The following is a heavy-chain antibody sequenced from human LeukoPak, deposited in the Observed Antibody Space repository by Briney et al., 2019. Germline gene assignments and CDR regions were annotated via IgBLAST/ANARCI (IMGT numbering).Heavy chain of an antibody. D-gene: IGHD2-2*01. J-gene: IGHJ4*02. CDR2: ISGSGGST. CDR1: GFTFSSYA. CDR3: AKDRDIVVVPAADY. Sequence: GGSLRLSRAASGFTFSSYAMSWVRQAPGKGLEWVSAISGSGGSTYYADSVKGRFTISRDNSKNTLYLQMNSLRAEDTAVYYCAKDRDIVVVPAADYWGQGTLVTVSS. V-gene: IGHV3-23*01.